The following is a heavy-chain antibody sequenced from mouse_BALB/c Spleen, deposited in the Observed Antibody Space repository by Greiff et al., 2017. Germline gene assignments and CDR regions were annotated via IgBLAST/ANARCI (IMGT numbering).Heavy chain of an antibody. CDR1: GYTFTSYW. J-gene: IGHJ2*01. CDR2: IDPENGNT. V-gene: IGHV14-1*02. CDR3: ARTTGYFDY. Sequence: VQLQQPGAELVKPGASVKLSCKASGYTFTSYWMHWVKQRPEQGLEWIGWIDPENGNTIYDPKFQGKASITADTSSNTAYLQLSSLTSEDTAVYYCARTTGYFDYWGQGTTLTVSS. D-gene: IGHD2-12*01.